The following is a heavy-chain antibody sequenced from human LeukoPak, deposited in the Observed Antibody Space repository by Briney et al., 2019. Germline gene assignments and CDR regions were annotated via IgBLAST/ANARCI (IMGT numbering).Heavy chain of an antibody. Sequence: GGSLRLSCAASGFTFSSYEMNWVRQAPGKGLEWVSYISTSGSTIYYADSVKGRFTISRDNAKNSLYLQMNSLRDEDTAVYYCARAASYYDSSGYYSWGQGTLVTVSS. CDR2: ISTSGSTI. V-gene: IGHV3-48*03. J-gene: IGHJ5*02. D-gene: IGHD3-22*01. CDR3: ARAASYYDSSGYYS. CDR1: GFTFSSYE.